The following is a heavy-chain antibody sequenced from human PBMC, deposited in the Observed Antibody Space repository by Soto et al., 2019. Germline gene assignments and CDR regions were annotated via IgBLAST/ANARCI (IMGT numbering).Heavy chain of an antibody. D-gene: IGHD2-2*01. CDR3: ARDHIVVVPAAMARPDY. J-gene: IGHJ4*02. CDR1: GYTFTSYG. CDR2: ISAYNGNT. V-gene: IGHV1-18*01. Sequence: QVQLVQSGAEVKKPGASVKVSCKASGYTFTSYGISWVRQAPGQGLEWMGWISAYNGNTNYAQKLQGRVTMTTDTSTSTDYMELRGLRSDDTAVYYCARDHIVVVPAAMARPDYWGQGTLVTVSS.